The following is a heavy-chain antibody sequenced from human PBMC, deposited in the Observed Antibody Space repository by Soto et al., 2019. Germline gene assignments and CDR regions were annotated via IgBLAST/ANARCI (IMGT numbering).Heavy chain of an antibody. CDR3: ARDRGYSYGYCFDY. CDR2: INAGNGNT. D-gene: IGHD5-18*01. Sequence: ASVMVSCTASGYTFTSYAMHWVRQAHGQRLEWMGWINAGNGNTKYSQKFQGRVTITRDTSASTAYMELSSLRSEDTAVYYCARDRGYSYGYCFDYWGQGTLVTVSS. V-gene: IGHV1-3*01. CDR1: GYTFTSYA. J-gene: IGHJ4*02.